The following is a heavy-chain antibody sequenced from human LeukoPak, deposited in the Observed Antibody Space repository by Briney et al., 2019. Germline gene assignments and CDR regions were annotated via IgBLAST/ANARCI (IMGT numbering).Heavy chain of an antibody. J-gene: IGHJ4*02. CDR1: GGSISSYY. CDR3: ARHMFYYDSSGYYTPGYFDY. CDR2: IYYSGST. V-gene: IGHV4-59*08. Sequence: SETLSLTCTASGGSISSYYWSWIRKPPGKGLEWIGYIYYSGSTNYNPSLKSRVTISVDTSKNQFSLKLSSVTAADTAVYYCARHMFYYDSSGYYTPGYFDYWGQGTPVTVSS. D-gene: IGHD3-22*01.